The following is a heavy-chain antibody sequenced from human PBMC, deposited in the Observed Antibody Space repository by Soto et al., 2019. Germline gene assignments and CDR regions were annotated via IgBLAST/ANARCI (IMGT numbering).Heavy chain of an antibody. J-gene: IGHJ4*02. CDR3: ARNYGPGYTFDY. CDR2: IYYSGST. CDR1: GGSISSYY. D-gene: IGHD4-17*01. Sequence: PSETLSLTCTVSGGSISSYYWSLIRQPPGKGLEWIGYIYYSGSTNYNPSLKSRVTISVDTSKNQFSLKLSSVTAADTAVYYCARNYGPGYTFDYWGQGTLVTVSS. V-gene: IGHV4-59*08.